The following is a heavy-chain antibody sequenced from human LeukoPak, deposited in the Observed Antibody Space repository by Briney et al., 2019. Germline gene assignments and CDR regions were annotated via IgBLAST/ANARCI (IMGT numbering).Heavy chain of an antibody. CDR1: GGSFSGYY. Sequence: KPSEALSLTCAVYGGSFSGYYWSWIRQPPGKGLEWIGEINHSGSTNSNPSLKSRVTISVDTSKNQFSLKLSSVTAADTAVYYCARGRLKQWLVRYADYYYGMDVWGQGTTVTVSS. CDR2: INHSGST. V-gene: IGHV4-34*01. J-gene: IGHJ6*02. CDR3: ARGRLKQWLVRYADYYYGMDV. D-gene: IGHD6-19*01.